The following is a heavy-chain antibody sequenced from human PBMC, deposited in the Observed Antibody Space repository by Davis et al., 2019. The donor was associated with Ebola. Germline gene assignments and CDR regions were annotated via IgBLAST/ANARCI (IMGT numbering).Heavy chain of an antibody. CDR1: GGTFSSYA. CDR3: ASSITIFGVVIMGGAFDI. J-gene: IGHJ3*02. Sequence: ASVKVSCKASGGTFSSYAISWVRQAPGQGLEWMGIINPSGGSTGYAQKFQGRVTMTRNTSISTAYMELSSLRSEDTAVYYCASSITIFGVVIMGGAFDIWGQGTMVTVSS. V-gene: IGHV1-8*02. D-gene: IGHD3-3*01. CDR2: INPSGGST.